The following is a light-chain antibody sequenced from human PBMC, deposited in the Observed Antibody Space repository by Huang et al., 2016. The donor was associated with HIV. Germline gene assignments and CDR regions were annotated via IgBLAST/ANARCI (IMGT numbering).Light chain of an antibody. Sequence: DIQMTQSPSSLSAAVGDRVTITCQASQDISMYLDWYQQKPGKAPKLLIYDASNLVTGVPSRFSGSGSGTDFTFTISSLQPEDIATYYCQQYNNLPPRTFGGGTKVEIK. CDR2: DAS. V-gene: IGKV1-33*01. CDR3: QQYNNLPPRT. CDR1: QDISMY. J-gene: IGKJ4*01.